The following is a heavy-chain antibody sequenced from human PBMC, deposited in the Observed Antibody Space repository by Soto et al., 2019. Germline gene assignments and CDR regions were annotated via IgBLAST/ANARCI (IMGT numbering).Heavy chain of an antibody. CDR2: VTGGGHTT. Sequence: QPGGSLRLSCAASGFTFSRYAMSWVRQAPGKGLEWVSTVTGGGHTTYNADSVNGRFTISRDNSKNTPYLQMNNLRAEDTAIYYCASSSGDLDVYGMDIWGPGTTVTVYS. V-gene: IGHV3-23*01. D-gene: IGHD3-10*01. CDR1: GFTFSRYA. CDR3: ASSSGDLDVYGMDI. J-gene: IGHJ6*02.